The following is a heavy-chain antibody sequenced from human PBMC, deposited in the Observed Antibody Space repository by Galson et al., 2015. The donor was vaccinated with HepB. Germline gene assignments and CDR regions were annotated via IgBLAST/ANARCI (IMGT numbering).Heavy chain of an antibody. D-gene: IGHD3-9*01. CDR3: VRHHFQDFDWVFNLFDN. Sequence: ETLSLTCTVSGGSISSSFSYWGWVRQPPGKGLEWIGSIYYSGSTYYNPSLKSRVATPLDTSRNQLSLKLSSVTAADTAVYYCVRHHFQDFDWVFNLFDNWGHGTLVTVSS. CDR2: IYYSGST. J-gene: IGHJ4*01. V-gene: IGHV4-39*01. CDR1: GGSISSSFSY.